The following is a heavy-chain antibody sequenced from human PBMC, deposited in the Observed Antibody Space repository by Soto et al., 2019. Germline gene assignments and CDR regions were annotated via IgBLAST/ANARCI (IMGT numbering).Heavy chain of an antibody. D-gene: IGHD3-9*01. CDR2: ISNYGGST. CDR1: GFTFSNYA. Sequence: EVQLLESGGGLVQPGGSLRLSCAASGFTFSNYAMSWFRQAPGKGLEWVSAISNYGGSTYYADSVTGRFTIYRDSSKNTLYLQMNSLRAEDTAVYYCAKHYDILTGYYTGYYYYYMDVWGKGTTVTVSS. V-gene: IGHV3-23*01. J-gene: IGHJ6*03. CDR3: AKHYDILTGYYTGYYYYYMDV.